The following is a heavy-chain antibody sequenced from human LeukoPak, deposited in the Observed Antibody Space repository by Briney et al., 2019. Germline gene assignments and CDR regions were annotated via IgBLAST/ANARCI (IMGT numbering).Heavy chain of an antibody. V-gene: IGHV3-23*01. Sequence: GGSLRLSCAASGFTFSSYAMSWVRQAPGKGLEWVSAISGSGGSTYYADSVKGRFTISRDNSKNTLYLQMNSLRAEDTAVYYCAKSRYSNNYYGIDVWGQGTTVTVSS. CDR2: ISGSGGST. J-gene: IGHJ6*02. CDR1: GFTFSSYA. D-gene: IGHD4-11*01. CDR3: AKSRYSNNYYGIDV.